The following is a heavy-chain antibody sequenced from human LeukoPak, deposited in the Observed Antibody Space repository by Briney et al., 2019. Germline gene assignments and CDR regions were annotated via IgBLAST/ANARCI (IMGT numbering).Heavy chain of an antibody. Sequence: GGSLRLSCAASGFTVTSNYMSWVRQAPGKGLEWVSVIYSGGSTYYADSVKGRFTISRDNSKNTLYLQMNSLRAEDTAVYYCASARVGASSLCFDYWGQGTLDTVSS. V-gene: IGHV3-53*01. CDR1: GFTVTSNY. D-gene: IGHD1-26*01. CDR3: ASARVGASSLCFDY. J-gene: IGHJ4*02. CDR2: IYSGGST.